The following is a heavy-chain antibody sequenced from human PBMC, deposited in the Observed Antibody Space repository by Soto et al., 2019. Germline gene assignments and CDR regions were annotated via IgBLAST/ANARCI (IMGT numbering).Heavy chain of an antibody. D-gene: IGHD6-13*01. CDR3: ARTAAGLGVWFDP. J-gene: IGHJ5*02. CDR2: IYYSGST. Sequence: SETLSLTCTVSGGSISSYYWSWIRQPPGKGLEWIGYIYYSGSTNYNPSLKGRVTISVDTSKNQFSLKLSSVTAADTAVYYCARTAAGLGVWFDPWGQGTLVTVSS. V-gene: IGHV4-59*01. CDR1: GGSISSYY.